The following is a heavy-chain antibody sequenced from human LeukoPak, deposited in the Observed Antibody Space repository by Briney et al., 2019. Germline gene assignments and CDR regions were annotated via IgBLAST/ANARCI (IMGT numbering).Heavy chain of an antibody. Sequence: GASVTVSCKASGYTFTGYYLHWVRQAPGQGLEWMGWIYPKTGGTSYAQKFQGRVTMTRDTSISTAYMEMSRLRSDDTAVYYCARDVSAGGTNWFDPWGQGTLVTVSS. CDR1: GYTFTGYY. CDR3: ARDVSAGGTNWFDP. J-gene: IGHJ5*02. V-gene: IGHV1-2*02. CDR2: IYPKTGGT. D-gene: IGHD3-16*01.